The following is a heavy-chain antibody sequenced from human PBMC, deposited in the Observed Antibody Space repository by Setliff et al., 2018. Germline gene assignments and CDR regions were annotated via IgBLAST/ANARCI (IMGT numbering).Heavy chain of an antibody. V-gene: IGHV3-23*01. CDR3: VKDVVGYSSTWPKRDYFDY. D-gene: IGHD6-13*01. CDR2: ISDTALGI. Sequence: GGSLRLSCAASGFTFSSYGMHWVRQPPGKGLEWVSSISDTALGIYYADSVRGRFTISRDNSKKTLYLQMNSLRAEDTAVYYCVKDVVGYSSTWPKRDYFDYWGQGTLVTVSS. J-gene: IGHJ4*02. CDR1: GFTFSSYG.